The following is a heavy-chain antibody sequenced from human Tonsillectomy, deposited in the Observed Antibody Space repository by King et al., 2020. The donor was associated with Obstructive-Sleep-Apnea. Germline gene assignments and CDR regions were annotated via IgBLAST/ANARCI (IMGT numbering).Heavy chain of an antibody. Sequence: DVQLVQSGAEVKKPGESLRISCKGSGYSFTSYWISWVRQMPGKGLEWMGRIDPSDSYTNYSPAFQGHVTISADKSISTAYLPWGSLKATDTAMYYCAIPGDSSANYWGQGTLVTVSS. V-gene: IGHV5-10-1*01. CDR3: AIPGDSSANY. CDR1: GYSFTSYW. CDR2: IDPSDSYT. J-gene: IGHJ4*02. D-gene: IGHD3-22*01.